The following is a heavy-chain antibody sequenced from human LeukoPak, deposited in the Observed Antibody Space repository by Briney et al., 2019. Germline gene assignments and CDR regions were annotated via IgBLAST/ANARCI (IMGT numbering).Heavy chain of an antibody. D-gene: IGHD3-10*01. Sequence: GGSLRLSCAASGFTYSSYSMNWVRQAPGKGLEWVSSISSSSSYIYYADSVKGRFTISRDSAKNSLYLQMNSLRAEDTAVYYCARALGDDVDWFDPWGQGTLVTVSS. V-gene: IGHV3-21*01. J-gene: IGHJ5*02. CDR3: ARALGDDVDWFDP. CDR1: GFTYSSYS. CDR2: ISSSSSYI.